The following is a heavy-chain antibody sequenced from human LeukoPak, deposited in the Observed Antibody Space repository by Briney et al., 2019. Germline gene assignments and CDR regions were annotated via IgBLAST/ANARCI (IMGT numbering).Heavy chain of an antibody. J-gene: IGHJ6*02. CDR2: INPSGGST. Sequence: ASVKVSCKASGGTFSSYAISWVRQAPGQGLEWMGIINPSGGSTSYAQKFQGRVTMTRDTSTSTVYMELSSLRSEDTAVYYCARAGLAKTRPPLSHAPRYYYYGMDVWGQGTTVTVSS. CDR3: ARAGLAKTRPPLSHAPRYYYYGMDV. V-gene: IGHV1-46*01. D-gene: IGHD3/OR15-3a*01. CDR1: GGTFSSYA.